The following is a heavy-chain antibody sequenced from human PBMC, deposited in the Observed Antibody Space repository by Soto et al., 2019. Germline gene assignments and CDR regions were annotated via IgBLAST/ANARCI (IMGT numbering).Heavy chain of an antibody. V-gene: IGHV3-21*01. CDR3: ARDQPGYSYGYGLGY. J-gene: IGHJ4*02. CDR2: ISSSSSYI. CDR1: GFTFSSYS. D-gene: IGHD5-18*01. Sequence: PGGSLRLSCAASGFTFSSYSMNWVRQAPGKGLEWVSSISSSSSYIYYADSVKGRFTISRGNAKNSLYLQMNSLRAGDTAVYYCARDQPGYSYGYGLGYWGQGTLVTVSS.